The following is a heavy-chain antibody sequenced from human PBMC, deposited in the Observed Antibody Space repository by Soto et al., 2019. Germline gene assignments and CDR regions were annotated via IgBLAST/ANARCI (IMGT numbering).Heavy chain of an antibody. CDR1: GYTFTSYG. J-gene: IGHJ6*02. D-gene: IGHD3-3*01. CDR2: ISAYNGNT. Sequence: ASVSVSCKASGYTFTSYGISWVRQAPGQGLEWMGWISAYNGNTNYAQKLQGRVTMTTDTSTSTAYMELRSLRSDDTAVYYCARTRITIFGVVTGSNDYYYYGMDVWGQGTTVTVSS. V-gene: IGHV1-18*04. CDR3: ARTRITIFGVVTGSNDYYYYGMDV.